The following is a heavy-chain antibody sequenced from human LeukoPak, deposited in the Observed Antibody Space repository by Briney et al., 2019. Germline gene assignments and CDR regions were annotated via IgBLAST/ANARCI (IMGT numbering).Heavy chain of an antibody. J-gene: IGHJ4*02. V-gene: IGHV3-23*01. CDR3: ARVLGSSGWYLSAH. CDR1: GFTFSSYA. CDR2: ISGSGGST. D-gene: IGHD6-19*01. Sequence: PGGSLRLSCAASGFTFSSYAMSWVRQAPGKGLGWVSAISGSGGSTYYADSVKGRFTISRDNSKNTLYLQMNSLRAEDTAVYYCARVLGSSGWYLSAHWGQGTLVTVSS.